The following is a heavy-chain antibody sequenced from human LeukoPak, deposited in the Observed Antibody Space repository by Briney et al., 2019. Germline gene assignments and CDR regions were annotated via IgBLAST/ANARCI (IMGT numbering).Heavy chain of an antibody. CDR1: GGTFSSYA. J-gene: IGHJ4*02. D-gene: IGHD4-17*01. CDR2: IIPIFGTA. V-gene: IGHV1-69*13. CDR3: ARGHDYGDVFDY. Sequence: SVKVSCKASGGTFSSYAISWVRQAPGQGLEWMGGIIPIFGTANYAQKFQGRVTITADESTSTAYMELSSLRSEDTAVYYCARGHDYGDVFDYWGQGTLVTVSS.